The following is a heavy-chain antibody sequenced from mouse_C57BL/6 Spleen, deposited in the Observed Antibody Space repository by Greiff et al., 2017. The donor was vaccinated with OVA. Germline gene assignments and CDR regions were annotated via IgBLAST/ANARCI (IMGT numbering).Heavy chain of an antibody. V-gene: IGHV1-61*01. D-gene: IGHD1-1*01. CDR1: GYTFTSYW. J-gene: IGHJ3*01. CDR3: ARPTVVAPFAY. Sequence: QVQLQQPGAELVRPGSSVKLSYKASGYTFTSYWMDWVKQRPGQGLEWIGNIYPSDSETHYNQKFKDKATLTVDKSSSTAYMQLSSLTSEDSAVYYCARPTVVAPFAYWGQGTLVTVSA. CDR2: IYPSDSET.